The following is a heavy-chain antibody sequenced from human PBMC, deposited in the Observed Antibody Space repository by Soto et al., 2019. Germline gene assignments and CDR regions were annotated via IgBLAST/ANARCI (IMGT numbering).Heavy chain of an antibody. CDR2: IYHSGST. CDR3: AREAFWRGYSGFDP. V-gene: IGHV4-4*02. D-gene: IGHD3-3*01. J-gene: IGHJ5*02. CDR1: SGSISSSNW. Sequence: SETLSLTCAVSSGSISSSNWWSWVRQPPGKGLEWIGEIYHSGSTTYNPSLKSRVTISVDKSKNQFSLKLSSVTAADTAVYYCAREAFWRGYSGFDPWGQGTLVTVSS.